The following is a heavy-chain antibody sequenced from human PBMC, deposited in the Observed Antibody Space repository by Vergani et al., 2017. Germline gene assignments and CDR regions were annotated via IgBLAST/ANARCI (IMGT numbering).Heavy chain of an antibody. CDR2: IKQDGSEK. V-gene: IGHV3-7*03. Sequence: EVQLVESGGGLVQPGGSLRLSCAASGFTFSSYWMSWVRQAPGKGLEWVANIKQDGSEKDYVDSVKGRFTISRDNAKNSLYLQMNSLRAEDTAVYYCAREVVLMVYAIHYFDYWGQGTLVTVSS. J-gene: IGHJ4*02. CDR1: GFTFSSYW. D-gene: IGHD2-8*01. CDR3: AREVVLMVYAIHYFDY.